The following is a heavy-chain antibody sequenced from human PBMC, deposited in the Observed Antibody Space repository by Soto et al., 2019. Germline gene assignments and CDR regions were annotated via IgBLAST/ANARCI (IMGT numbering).Heavy chain of an antibody. CDR1: GGSTSSGGYS. V-gene: IGHV4-30-2*01. CDR3: ARGIGAVWSGEWDYYGMDV. Sequence: SETLSLTCAVSGGSTSSGGYSWSWIRQPPGKGLEWIGYIYHSGSTYYNPSLKSRVTISVDRSKNQFSLKLSSVTAADTAVYYCARGIGAVWSGEWDYYGMDVWGQGTTVTVSS. D-gene: IGHD3-10*01. CDR2: IYHSGST. J-gene: IGHJ6*02.